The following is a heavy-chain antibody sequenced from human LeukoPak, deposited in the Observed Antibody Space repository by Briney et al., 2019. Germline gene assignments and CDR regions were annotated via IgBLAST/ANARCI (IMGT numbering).Heavy chain of an antibody. Sequence: GESLKISCQGSGYSFDNYWIAWVRQMPGKGLELMGVIYPADSDTKHSPSLQGQVTISADKSINTAHVQWSSLKASDTAIYYCARHTSALSHDFWGQGTLVTVSS. J-gene: IGHJ4*02. CDR1: GYSFDNYW. V-gene: IGHV5-51*01. CDR3: ARHTSALSHDF. CDR2: IYPADSDT. D-gene: IGHD3-10*01.